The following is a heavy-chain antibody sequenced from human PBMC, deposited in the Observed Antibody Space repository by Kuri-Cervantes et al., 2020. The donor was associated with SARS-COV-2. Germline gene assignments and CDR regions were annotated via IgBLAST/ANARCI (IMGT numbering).Heavy chain of an antibody. V-gene: IGHV3-23*01. J-gene: IGHJ6*04. D-gene: IGHD5-12*01. CDR3: ARMGIVAGMDV. CDR1: GFTFSSYA. Sequence: GESLKISCAASGFTFSSYAMSWVRQAPGKGLEWVSAISGSGGSTYYADSVKGRFTISRDNAKNSLYLQMNSLRDEDTAVYYCARMGIVAGMDVWGKGTTVTVSS. CDR2: ISGSGGST.